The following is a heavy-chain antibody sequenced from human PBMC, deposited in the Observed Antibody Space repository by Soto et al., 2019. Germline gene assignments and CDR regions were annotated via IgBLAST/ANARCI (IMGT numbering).Heavy chain of an antibody. Sequence: QVQLQESGPGLVKPSETLSLTCTVSGGSISSYYWSWIRQPPGKGLEWIGYIYYSGSTNYNPSLKSRVTISVDTSKNQFSLKLSSVTAADTAVYYCARHAAPQYGMDVWGQGTTVTVSS. J-gene: IGHJ6*02. V-gene: IGHV4-59*01. D-gene: IGHD6-25*01. CDR2: IYYSGST. CDR1: GGSISSYY. CDR3: ARHAAPQYGMDV.